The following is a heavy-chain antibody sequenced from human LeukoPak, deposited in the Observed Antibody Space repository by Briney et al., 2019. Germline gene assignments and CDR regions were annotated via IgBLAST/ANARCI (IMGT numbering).Heavy chain of an antibody. D-gene: IGHD5-18*01. V-gene: IGHV3-7*01. CDR3: ARDLAYSRLDY. J-gene: IGHJ4*02. CDR1: GLTFSSSW. Sequence: PGGSLRFSCAVSGLTFSSSWMDWVRQAPGKGLEWVASINPDGNKKYSADSVKGRFTISRDNAENSLYLEMNSLRVEDTAFYYCARDLAYSRLDYWGQGMLVTVSS. CDR2: INPDGNKK.